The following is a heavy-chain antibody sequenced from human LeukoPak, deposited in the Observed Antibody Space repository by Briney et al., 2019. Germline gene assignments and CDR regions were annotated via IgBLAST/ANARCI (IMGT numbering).Heavy chain of an antibody. Sequence: SETLSLTCAVYGGSSSGYYWSWIRQPPGKGLGWIGEINHSGSTNYNPSLKSRVTISVDTSKNQFSLKLSSVTAADTAVYYCARALSSSWYKNWFDPWGQGTLVTVSS. J-gene: IGHJ5*02. CDR3: ARALSSSWYKNWFDP. D-gene: IGHD6-13*01. CDR1: GGSSSGYY. V-gene: IGHV4-34*01. CDR2: INHSGST.